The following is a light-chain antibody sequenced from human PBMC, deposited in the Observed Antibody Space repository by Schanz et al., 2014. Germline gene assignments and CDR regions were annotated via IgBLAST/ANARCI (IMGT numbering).Light chain of an antibody. J-gene: IGLJ1*01. CDR3: SSYRRTATVAV. CDR1: SSNIGSNA. CDR2: TNS. V-gene: IGLV1-44*01. Sequence: QSVLTQPPSASGTPGQRVTISCSGSSSNIGSNAVNWYQQLPGTAPKLLIYTNSQRPSGVPDRFSGSKSGTSASLAISGLQSEDEAEDDASSYRRTATVAVFGTGTKLTVL.